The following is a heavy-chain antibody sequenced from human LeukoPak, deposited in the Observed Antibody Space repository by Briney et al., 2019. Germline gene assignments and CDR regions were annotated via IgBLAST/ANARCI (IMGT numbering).Heavy chain of an antibody. CDR1: GGSISSYY. CDR2: IYYSGST. CDR3: ARSDNWNDGRFDY. D-gene: IGHD1-20*01. J-gene: IGHJ4*02. Sequence: SETLSLTCTVSGGSISSYYWSWIRQPPGKGLEWIGYIYYSGSTNYNPSLKSRVTISVDTSKNQFSLKLSSVTAADTAVYYCARSDNWNDGRFDYWGQGTLVTVSS. V-gene: IGHV4-59*08.